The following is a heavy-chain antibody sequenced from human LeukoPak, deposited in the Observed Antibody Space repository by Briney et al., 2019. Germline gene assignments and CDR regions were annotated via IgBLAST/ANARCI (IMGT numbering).Heavy chain of an antibody. Sequence: GGSLRLSCAASGFTFSSYSMNWVRQAPGKGLEWVSSISSSSSYIYYADSVKGRFTISRGNAKNSLYLQMNSLRAEDTAVYYCARDWTTVVTSDYWGQGTLVTVSS. D-gene: IGHD4-23*01. CDR1: GFTFSSYS. CDR3: ARDWTTVVTSDY. CDR2: ISSSSSYI. V-gene: IGHV3-21*01. J-gene: IGHJ4*02.